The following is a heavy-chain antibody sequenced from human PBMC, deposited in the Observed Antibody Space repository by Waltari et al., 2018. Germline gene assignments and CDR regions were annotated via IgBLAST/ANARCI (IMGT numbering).Heavy chain of an antibody. V-gene: IGHV3-53*02. CDR3: AVLRFLRWFVDY. D-gene: IGHD3-3*01. CDR1: GFTVNNNY. CDR2: IDDGDTT. Sequence: DVQLVETGGGLIQPGGSLRLSCAASGFTVNNNYMGWVRQAPGRGREWVSVIDDGDTTFYADSVKGRFTVSTDASKNTLFLQMNSLRADDTAVYYCAVLRFLRWFVDYWGQGLPVTVSS. J-gene: IGHJ4*02.